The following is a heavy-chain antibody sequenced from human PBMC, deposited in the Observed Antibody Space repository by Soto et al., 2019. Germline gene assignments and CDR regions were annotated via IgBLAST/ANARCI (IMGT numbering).Heavy chain of an antibody. CDR1: GYTFTSYG. J-gene: IGHJ6*02. Sequence: QVQLVQSGAEVKKPGASVKVSCKASGYTFTSYGITWVRQAPGKGLGGMGWTSAYNGNTNYAQKLQGRVTMTTDTSTSTAYMELRSLRSDDTAVYYCARDRYCSGGSCFLFYYGMDVWGQGTTVTVSS. D-gene: IGHD2-15*01. CDR3: ARDRYCSGGSCFLFYYGMDV. V-gene: IGHV1-18*01. CDR2: TSAYNGNT.